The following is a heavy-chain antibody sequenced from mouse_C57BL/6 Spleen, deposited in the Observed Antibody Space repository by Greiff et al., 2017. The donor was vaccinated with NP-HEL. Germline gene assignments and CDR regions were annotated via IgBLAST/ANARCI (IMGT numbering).Heavy chain of an antibody. D-gene: IGHD2-3*01. Sequence: EVKVEESGPGLVKPSQSLSLTCSVTGYSITSGYYWNWIRQFPGNKLEWMGYISYDGSNNYNPSLKNRISITSDTSKNQFFLKLNSVTTEDTATYYCAREDGYPFAYWGQGTLVTVSA. V-gene: IGHV3-6*01. CDR2: ISYDGSN. J-gene: IGHJ3*01. CDR3: AREDGYPFAY. CDR1: GYSITSGYY.